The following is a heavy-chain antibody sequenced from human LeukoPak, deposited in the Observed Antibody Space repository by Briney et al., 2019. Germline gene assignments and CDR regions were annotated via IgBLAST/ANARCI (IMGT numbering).Heavy chain of an antibody. V-gene: IGHV3-7*01. CDR1: GFTFSSYW. CDR2: IKQDGSEK. Sequence: PGGSLRLSCAASGFTFSSYWMSWVRQAPGKGLEWVANIKQDGSEKYYVDSVKGRFTISRDNAKNSLYLQMNSLRAEDTAVYYCATTSGTYYYDSSGCYASFQGLFDYWGQGTLVTVSS. D-gene: IGHD3-22*01. CDR3: ATTSGTYYYDSSGCYASFQGLFDY. J-gene: IGHJ4*02.